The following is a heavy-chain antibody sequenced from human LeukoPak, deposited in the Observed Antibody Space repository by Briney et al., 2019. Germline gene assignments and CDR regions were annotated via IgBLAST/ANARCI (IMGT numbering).Heavy chain of an antibody. V-gene: IGHV4-39*01. CDR1: GGSISSSSYY. CDR2: IYYSGST. D-gene: IGHD6-19*01. J-gene: IGHJ6*02. CDR3: ARHETSSGWYGNYYYGMDV. Sequence: SETLSLTCTVSGGSISSSSYYWGWIRQPPGKGLEWIGSIYYSGSTYYNPSLKSRATISVDTSKNQFSLKLSSVTAADTAVYYRARHETSSGWYGNYYYGMDVWGQGTTVTVSS.